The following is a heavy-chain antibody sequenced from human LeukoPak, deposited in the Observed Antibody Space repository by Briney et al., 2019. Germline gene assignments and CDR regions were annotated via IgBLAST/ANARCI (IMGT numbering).Heavy chain of an antibody. CDR2: ISSSSSYI. CDR3: ARVFGDHLFDY. V-gene: IGHV3-21*01. J-gene: IGHJ4*02. D-gene: IGHD4-17*01. CDR1: GFTFSSFS. Sequence: GGSLSLSCAPSGFTFSSFSMNWSPRPPGKGLEWVSSISSSSSYIYYADSVKGRFTISRDNAKNSLYLQMNSLRAEDTAVYYCARVFGDHLFDYWGQGTLVTVSS.